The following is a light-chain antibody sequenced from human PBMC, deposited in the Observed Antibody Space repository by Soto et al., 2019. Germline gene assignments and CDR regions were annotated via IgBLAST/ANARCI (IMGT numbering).Light chain of an antibody. J-gene: IGLJ3*02. CDR3: AAWDDSLSGRV. Sequence: QLVLTQPPSASGTPGQRVTISCSGSSSNIGSNSVYWYQQLPGTAPKLLIQRNNERPSGVPDRLSGSKSGTSASLAISGLRSEDEADYYCAAWDDSLSGRVFGGGTKVTVL. V-gene: IGLV1-47*01. CDR2: RNN. CDR1: SSNIGSNS.